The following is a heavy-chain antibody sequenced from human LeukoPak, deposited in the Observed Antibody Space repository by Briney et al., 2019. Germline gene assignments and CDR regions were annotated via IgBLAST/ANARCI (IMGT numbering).Heavy chain of an antibody. Sequence: GGSLRLSCAASGFTFDDYGMSWVRQAPGKGLEWVSGINWNGGSTGYADSVKGRFTISRDNAKNSLYLQMNSQRAEHTALYYCARAKVSSGWYEILDYWGQGTLVTVSS. CDR3: ARAKVSSGWYEILDY. D-gene: IGHD6-19*01. CDR1: GFTFDDYG. CDR2: INWNGGST. J-gene: IGHJ4*02. V-gene: IGHV3-20*04.